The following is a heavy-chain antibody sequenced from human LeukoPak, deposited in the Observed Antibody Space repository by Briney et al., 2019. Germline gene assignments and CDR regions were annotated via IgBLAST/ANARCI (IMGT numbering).Heavy chain of an antibody. CDR2: IIPILGRA. V-gene: IGHV1-69*08. D-gene: IGHD5-24*01. J-gene: IGHJ4*02. CDR1: GGTFSSYT. CDR3: ARDQTATTSFDY. Sequence: SVKVSCKASGGTFSSYTISWVRQAPGQGLEWMGRIIPILGRANYAQKFEGRVTITADKSKSTAYVELSSLRSEDGAVYFCARDQTATTSFDYWLGGTLVGVRS.